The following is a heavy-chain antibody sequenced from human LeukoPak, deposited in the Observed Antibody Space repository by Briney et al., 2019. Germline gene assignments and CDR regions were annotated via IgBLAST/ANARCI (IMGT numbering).Heavy chain of an antibody. CDR1: GFTFSSYW. V-gene: IGHV3-74*01. CDR3: ARDGTNYYDRSDYAFDI. CDR2: INTDGSST. D-gene: IGHD3-22*01. Sequence: PGGSLRLSCAASGFTFSSYWMHWVRQAPGKGLVWVSRINTDGSSTTYADSVKGRFTISRDNAKNTLYLQMNSLRAEDTAVYYCARDGTNYYDRSDYAFDIWGQGTMVTVSS. J-gene: IGHJ3*02.